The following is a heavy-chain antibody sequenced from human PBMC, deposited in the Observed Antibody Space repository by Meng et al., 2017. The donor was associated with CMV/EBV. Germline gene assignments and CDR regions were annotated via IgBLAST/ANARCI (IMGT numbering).Heavy chain of an antibody. V-gene: IGHV3-11*04. CDR1: GFTFSDYY. D-gene: IGHD6-19*01. CDR2: ISSSGSTI. J-gene: IGHJ6*02. CDR3: AREPYSSGWWYYYGMDV. Sequence: GESLKISCAASGFTFSDYYMSWIRQAPGKGLEWVSYISSSGSTIYYADSVKGRFTISRDNAKNSLYLQMNSLRAEDTAVYYCAREPYSSGWWYYYGMDVWGQGTTVTVSS.